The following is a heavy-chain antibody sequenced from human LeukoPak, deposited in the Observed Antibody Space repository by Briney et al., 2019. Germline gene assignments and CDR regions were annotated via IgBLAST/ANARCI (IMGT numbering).Heavy chain of an antibody. D-gene: IGHD3-22*01. J-gene: IGHJ2*01. Sequence: PSQTLSLTCTVSGGSISSGASDWGWLRQHPKRGLEWVGYINHSGSTYYNPSLGRRVTMSVYTSKNQFSLKLSSVPAADSAVCYCARAARQGFTMIVVPFFYFDLWGRGTLVTVSS. CDR3: ARAARQGFTMIVVPFFYFDL. V-gene: IGHV4-31*03. CDR2: INHSGST. CDR1: GGSISSGASD.